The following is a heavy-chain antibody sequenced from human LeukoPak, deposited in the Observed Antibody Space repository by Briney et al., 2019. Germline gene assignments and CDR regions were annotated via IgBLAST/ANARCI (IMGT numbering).Heavy chain of an antibody. V-gene: IGHV3-30*02. J-gene: IGHJ4*02. CDR2: IRYDGSNK. CDR1: GFTFSSYG. CDR3: ARDRPNYYGSDGHYYRRDGDY. D-gene: IGHD3-22*01. Sequence: TGGSLRLSCAASGFTFSSYGMHWVRQAPGKGLEWVAFIRYDGSNKYYVDSVKGRFTISRDNSKNTLYLQVNSLRAEDTAVYYCARDRPNYYGSDGHYYRRDGDYWGRGTLVSVSS.